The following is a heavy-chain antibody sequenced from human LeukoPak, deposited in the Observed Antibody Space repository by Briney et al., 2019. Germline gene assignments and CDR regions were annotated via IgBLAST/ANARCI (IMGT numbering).Heavy chain of an antibody. V-gene: IGHV3-23*01. CDR2: ISGSGGST. Sequence: GGSLRLSCAASGFTFSSYAMSWVRQAPGKGLEWVSAISGSGGSTYYADSVKGRFTISRDNSKNTLYLQMNSLRAEDTAVYYCAKDGAGSEPYYYYYMDVWGKGTTVTVSS. J-gene: IGHJ6*03. CDR1: GFTFSSYA. CDR3: AKDGAGSEPYYYYYMDV. D-gene: IGHD3-16*01.